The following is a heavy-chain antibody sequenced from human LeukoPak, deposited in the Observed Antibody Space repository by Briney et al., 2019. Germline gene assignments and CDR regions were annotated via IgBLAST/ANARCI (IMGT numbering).Heavy chain of an antibody. CDR1: GFTVSSDH. Sequence: GGSLRLSCAASGFTVSSDHMSWVRQAPGKGLEWVSVIYAGGSTYYADSAKGRFTISRDNFKNTVFLQINSLRAEDTAVYYCARVWELSFDYWVQGALVTVSS. CDR2: IYAGGST. J-gene: IGHJ4*02. CDR3: ARVWELSFDY. D-gene: IGHD1-26*01. V-gene: IGHV3-53*01.